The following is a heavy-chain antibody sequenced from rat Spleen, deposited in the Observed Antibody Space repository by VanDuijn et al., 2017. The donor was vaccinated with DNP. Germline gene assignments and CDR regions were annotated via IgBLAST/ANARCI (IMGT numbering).Heavy chain of an antibody. D-gene: IGHD1-10*01. CDR3: TREQHFHFDS. CDR2: ITSSGGST. J-gene: IGHJ2*01. CDR1: GFTFSDYY. V-gene: IGHV5-27*01. Sequence: EVQLVESGGGLVQPGGSLRLSCAASGFTFSDYYMAWVRQVPGKGLEWVAAITSSGGSTYYPDSVKGRFAVSRDDAENTLYLQMNSLTSEDTATYYCTREQHFHFDSWGQGVMVTVSS.